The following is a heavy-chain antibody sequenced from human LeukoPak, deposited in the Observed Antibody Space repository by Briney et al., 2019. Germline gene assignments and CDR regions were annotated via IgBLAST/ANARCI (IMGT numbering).Heavy chain of an antibody. CDR1: GFTFSSYA. Sequence: PGGSLRLSCAASGFTFSSYAMHWVRQAPGKGLEYVSAISSNGGSTCHANSVKGRFTISRDNSNNTLYLQMGSLRAEDMAVYYCARENRGPVDYWGQGTLVTVSS. CDR3: ARENRGPVDY. J-gene: IGHJ4*02. V-gene: IGHV3-64*01. D-gene: IGHD1/OR15-1a*01. CDR2: ISSNGGST.